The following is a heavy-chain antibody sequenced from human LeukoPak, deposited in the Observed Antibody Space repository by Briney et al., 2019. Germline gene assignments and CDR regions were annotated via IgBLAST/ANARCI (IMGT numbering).Heavy chain of an antibody. V-gene: IGHV4-59*11. CDR2: IYYSGST. Sequence: SETLSLTCTVSGGSISSHYWSWIRQPPGKGLEWIGYIYYSGSTNYNPSLKSRVTIPVDTSKNQFSLKLSSVTAADTAVYYCARDRGTTNNNWFDPWGQGTLVTVSS. CDR1: GGSISSHY. CDR3: ARDRGTTNNNWFDP. D-gene: IGHD1-14*01. J-gene: IGHJ5*02.